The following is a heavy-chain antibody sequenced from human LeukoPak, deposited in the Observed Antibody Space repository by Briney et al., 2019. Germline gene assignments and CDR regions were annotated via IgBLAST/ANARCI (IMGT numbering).Heavy chain of an antibody. CDR2: INHSGST. V-gene: IGHV4-34*01. CDR3: ARALQVGRWFGGNWFDP. J-gene: IGHJ5*02. Sequence: PGRSLRLSCAASGFTFSSYGMHWVRQAPGKGLEWIGEINHSGSTNYNPSLKSRVTISVDTSKNQFSLKLSSVTAADTAVYYCARALQVGRWFGGNWFDPWGQGTLVTVSS. D-gene: IGHD3-10*01. CDR1: GFTFSSYG.